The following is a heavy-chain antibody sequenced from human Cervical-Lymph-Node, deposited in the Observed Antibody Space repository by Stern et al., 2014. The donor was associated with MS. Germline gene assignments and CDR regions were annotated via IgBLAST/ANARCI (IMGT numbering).Heavy chain of an antibody. CDR3: ARGPYCSSTSCYTNGYYFYGMDV. CDR1: GYTFTSFG. D-gene: IGHD2-2*02. Sequence: VQLVESGPEVQKPGASVKVSCKASGYTFTSFGISWVRRSPGQGLEWMGLICGYNGNTNYPQKFQGRVTLNTDTSTSTAHMDLTSLRSDDTAMYYCARGPYCSSTSCYTNGYYFYGMDVWGQGTTVTVSS. J-gene: IGHJ6*02. V-gene: IGHV1-18*01. CDR2: ICGYNGNT.